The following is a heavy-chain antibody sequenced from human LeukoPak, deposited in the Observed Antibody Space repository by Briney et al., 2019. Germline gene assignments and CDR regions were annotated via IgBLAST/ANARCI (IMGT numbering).Heavy chain of an antibody. Sequence: GGSLRLSCAASGFTFSSSAMHWVRQAPDKGLEWVAVISYDGSNKYYADSVKGRFTISRDNSKNTLYLQMNSLRAEDTAVYYCAKDPTYGGNPFYWGQGTLVTVSS. J-gene: IGHJ4*02. D-gene: IGHD4-23*01. CDR3: AKDPTYGGNPFY. CDR2: ISYDGSNK. CDR1: GFTFSSSA. V-gene: IGHV3-30-3*01.